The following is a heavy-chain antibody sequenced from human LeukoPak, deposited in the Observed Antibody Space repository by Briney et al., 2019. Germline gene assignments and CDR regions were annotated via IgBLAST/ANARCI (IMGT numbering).Heavy chain of an antibody. CDR2: ISYDGSNK. CDR3: ARELVVITSSAFDI. J-gene: IGHJ3*02. CDR1: GFTFSNYA. D-gene: IGHD3-22*01. V-gene: IGHV3-30-3*01. Sequence: GGSLRLSCAASGFTFSNYAMHWVRQAPGKGLEWVAVISYDGSNKYYADSVKGRFTLSRDNSKNTLYLQMNSLRAEDTAVYYCARELVVITSSAFDIWGQGTMVTVSS.